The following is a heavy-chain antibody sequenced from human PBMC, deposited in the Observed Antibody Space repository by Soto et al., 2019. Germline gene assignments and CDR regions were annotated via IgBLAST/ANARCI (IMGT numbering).Heavy chain of an antibody. CDR2: ISFDGANK. Sequence: PGGSLRLSCAASGFTFSSYSLYWVRQAPGKGLEWVAVISFDGANKYSADSVKGRFTISRDNPKNTVYLQMNSLTRDDSAVYFCARDQYSQSYGFPGYWGQGTLVTVSS. CDR3: ARDQYSQSYGFPGY. D-gene: IGHD3-16*01. J-gene: IGHJ4*02. V-gene: IGHV3-30-3*01. CDR1: GFTFSSYS.